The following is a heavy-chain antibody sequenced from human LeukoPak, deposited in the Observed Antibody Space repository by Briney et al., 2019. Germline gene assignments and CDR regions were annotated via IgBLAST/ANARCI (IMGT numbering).Heavy chain of an antibody. J-gene: IGHJ3*02. CDR1: GYTFTSYG. Sequence: ASVKVSCKASGYTFTSYGISWVRQAPGQGLEWMGWISAYNGNTNYAQKLQGRVTMTTDTSTSTAYMELRSLRSDDTAVYYCARDYRGYSGYDYAFDIWGQGTMVTVSS. V-gene: IGHV1-18*01. CDR3: ARDYRGYSGYDYAFDI. D-gene: IGHD5-12*01. CDR2: ISAYNGNT.